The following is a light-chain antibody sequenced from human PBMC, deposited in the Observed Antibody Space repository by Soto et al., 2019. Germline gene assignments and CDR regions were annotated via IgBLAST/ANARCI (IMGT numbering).Light chain of an antibody. V-gene: IGKV1-9*01. CDR1: QGSRSY. CDR3: QQDNDSPFT. J-gene: IGKJ4*01. CDR2: GAS. Sequence: DIQLTQSPSFLFASVGDKITITFRASQGSRSYLAWYQQKPGEAPKIMIYGASTVQSGVPSRFSGSGSGTEFTLTISCLQPEDFATYYCQQDNDSPFTFGGGTKVDIK.